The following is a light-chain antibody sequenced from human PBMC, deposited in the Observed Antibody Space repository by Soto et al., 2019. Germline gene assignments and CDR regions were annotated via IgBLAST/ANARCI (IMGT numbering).Light chain of an antibody. CDR1: GSDVGGYNS. Sequence: QSVLTQPASVSGSPGQSITISCTGTGSDVGGYNSVSWFQQHPSKAPKLIIYEVSHRPSGVSIRFSGSKSGNTASLTISGLQAEDEADYYCSSYTTSSSYVFGAGTKVTVL. CDR2: EVS. CDR3: SSYTTSSSYV. J-gene: IGLJ1*01. V-gene: IGLV2-14*01.